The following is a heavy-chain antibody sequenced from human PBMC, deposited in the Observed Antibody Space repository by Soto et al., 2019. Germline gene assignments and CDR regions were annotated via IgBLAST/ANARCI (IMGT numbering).Heavy chain of an antibody. D-gene: IGHD3-10*01. CDR3: ARRPLVRGIIPYYFDS. CDR2: IYYSGSA. CDR1: GGSINNSSFY. V-gene: IGHV4-39*01. J-gene: IGHJ4*02. Sequence: QLQLQESGPGLVKPSETLSLTCTVSGGSINNSSFYWGWVRQPPGKRLEWIGSIYYSGSAYYNTSLKRRLTISVDTSKNQFSLNLSSVTAADTAVYFCARRPLVRGIIPYYFDSWGQGTLVTVSS.